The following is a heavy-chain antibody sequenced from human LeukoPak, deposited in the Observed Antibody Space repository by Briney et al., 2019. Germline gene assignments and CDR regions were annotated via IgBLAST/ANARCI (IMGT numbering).Heavy chain of an antibody. CDR1: GFTVSSNY. CDR3: ARESPQLRGFGYYFDY. D-gene: IGHD3-10*01. V-gene: IGHV3-11*04. CDR2: ISSSGSTI. J-gene: IGHJ4*02. Sequence: GGSLRLSCAASGFTVSSNYMSWVRQAPGKGLEWVSYISSSGSTIYYADSVKGRFTISRDNAKNSLYLQMNSLRAEDTAVYYCARESPQLRGFGYYFDYWGQGTLVTVSS.